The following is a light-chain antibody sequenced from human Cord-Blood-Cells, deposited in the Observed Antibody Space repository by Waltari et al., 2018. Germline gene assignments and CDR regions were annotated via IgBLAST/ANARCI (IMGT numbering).Light chain of an antibody. J-gene: IGKJ1*01. CDR2: AAS. Sequence: DIQMTHSPSSLSASVGAKVTITCRASQSISSYLNWYQQKPGKAPKLLIYAASRLQSGVPSRFSGSGSGTDFTLNISSLQPEDFATYYCQQSYSTPRTFGQGTKVEIK. CDR3: QQSYSTPRT. V-gene: IGKV1-39*01. CDR1: QSISSY.